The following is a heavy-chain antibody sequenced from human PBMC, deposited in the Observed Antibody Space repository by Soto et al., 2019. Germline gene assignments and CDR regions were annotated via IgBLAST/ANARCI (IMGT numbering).Heavy chain of an antibody. CDR1: GGSISSGGYS. CDR3: ARVPDF. D-gene: IGHD2-2*01. V-gene: IGHV4-30-2*01. J-gene: IGHJ4*02. CDR2: MYHSGST. Sequence: SETLSLTCAVSGGSISSGGYSWSWIRQPPGKGLEWIGYMYHSGSTYYNPSLKSRVTISIDRSKNQFSLKLSSVTAADTAVYYCARVPDFRGQGILDTVSS.